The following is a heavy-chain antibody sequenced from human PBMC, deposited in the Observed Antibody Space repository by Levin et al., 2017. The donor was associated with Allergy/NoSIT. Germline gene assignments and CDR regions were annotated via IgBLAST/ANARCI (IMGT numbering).Heavy chain of an antibody. Sequence: ASVKVSCAASGFTFSSYAMSWVRQAPGKGLEWVSAISGSGGSTYYADSVKGRFTISRDNSKNTLYLQMNSLRAEDTAVYYCAKGRSKETGIWVPFWDYWGQGTLVTVSS. D-gene: IGHD7-27*01. J-gene: IGHJ4*02. CDR1: GFTFSSYA. CDR2: ISGSGGST. V-gene: IGHV3-23*01. CDR3: AKGRSKETGIWVPFWDY.